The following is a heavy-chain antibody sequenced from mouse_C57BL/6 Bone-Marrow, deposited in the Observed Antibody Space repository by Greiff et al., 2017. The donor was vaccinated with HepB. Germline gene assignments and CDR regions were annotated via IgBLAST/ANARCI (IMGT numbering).Heavy chain of an antibody. CDR2: ITVKSDNYGA. D-gene: IGHD1-1*01. J-gene: IGHJ1*03. CDR3: SRSASSSFYWYFDV. CDR1: GFTFSIYR. V-gene: IGHV13-2*01. Sequence: VQLVETGGGLVRPGNSLKLSCVTSGFTFSIYRMHWLRQTPGQWLEWIAVITVKSDNYGANYAESVKGRFTISRDDSKSSVYLEMNRLREEDTATYVGSRSASSSFYWYFDVWGTGTTVTVSS.